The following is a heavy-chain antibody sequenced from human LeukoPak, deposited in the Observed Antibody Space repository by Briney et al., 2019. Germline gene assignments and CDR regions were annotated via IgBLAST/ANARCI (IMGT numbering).Heavy chain of an antibody. Sequence: GGSLRLSCAASGFPFSKNAMSWVRQAPGKGLEWVSSIGGSGGSTYYADAVKGRFTISRDTSKNTLYLQMNSLRAEDAAVYYCAKYRGFGDSHDSWGQGTLVTVSS. CDR3: AKYRGFGDSHDS. D-gene: IGHD3-10*01. J-gene: IGHJ4*02. V-gene: IGHV3-23*01. CDR2: IGGSGGST. CDR1: GFPFSKNA.